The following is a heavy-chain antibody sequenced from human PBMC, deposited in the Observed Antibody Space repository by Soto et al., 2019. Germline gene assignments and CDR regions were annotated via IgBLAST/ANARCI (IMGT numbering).Heavy chain of an antibody. V-gene: IGHV3-9*01. D-gene: IGHD3-16*01. Sequence: DVQLIESGGGFVQPGWSLRLSCAGSGFTFSEHAMHWVRQAPGKGLEWVSGIMWNSRKICYADSVRGRFIISRDSASNSLYLQMNSLRVEDTATYYCTRDLLPGGADVWGQGTTVIVSS. CDR3: TRDLLPGGADV. CDR1: GFTFSEHA. J-gene: IGHJ6*02. CDR2: IMWNSRKI.